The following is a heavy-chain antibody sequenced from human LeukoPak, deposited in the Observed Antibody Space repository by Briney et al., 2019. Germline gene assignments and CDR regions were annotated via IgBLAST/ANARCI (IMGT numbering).Heavy chain of an antibody. CDR3: ARNIVVVPAAMNYYYMDV. D-gene: IGHD2-2*01. CDR1: GGTFSSYA. CDR2: INPNSGGT. Sequence: GASVKVSCKASGGTFSSYAISWVRQAPGQGLEWMGWINPNSGGTNYAQKFQGRVTMTRDTSISTAYMELSRLRSDDTAVYYCARNIVVVPAAMNYYYMDVWGKGTTVTVSS. V-gene: IGHV1-2*02. J-gene: IGHJ6*03.